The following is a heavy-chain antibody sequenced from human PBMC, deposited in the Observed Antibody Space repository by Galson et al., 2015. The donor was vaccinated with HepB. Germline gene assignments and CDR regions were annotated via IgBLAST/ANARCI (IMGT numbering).Heavy chain of an antibody. CDR3: ARTYSGYDYSTFDY. J-gene: IGHJ4*02. CDR2: INTNTGNP. CDR1: GSSFTSYA. Sequence: SVKVSCKASGSSFTSYAMNWVRQAPGQGLEWMGWINTNTGNPTYAQGFTGRFVFSLDTSVSTAYLQISSLKAEDTAVYYCARTYSGYDYSTFDYWGQGTLVTVSS. D-gene: IGHD5-12*01. V-gene: IGHV7-4-1*02.